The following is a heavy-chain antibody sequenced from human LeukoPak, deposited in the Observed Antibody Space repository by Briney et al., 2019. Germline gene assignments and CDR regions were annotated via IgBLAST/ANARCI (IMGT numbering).Heavy chain of an antibody. CDR2: IIPILGIA. J-gene: IGHJ4*02. D-gene: IGHD6-19*01. V-gene: IGHV1-69*04. Sequence: ASVKVSCKASGGTFSSYAISWVRQAPGQGLEWMGRIIPILGIANYAQKFQGRVTITADKSTSTAYMELSSLRSDDTAVYYCARVAVAARRQCPDYWGQGTLVTVSS. CDR1: GGTFSSYA. CDR3: ARVAVAARRQCPDY.